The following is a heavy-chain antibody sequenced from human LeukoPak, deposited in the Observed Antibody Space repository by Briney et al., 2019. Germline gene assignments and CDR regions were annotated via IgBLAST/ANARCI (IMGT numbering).Heavy chain of an antibody. J-gene: IGHJ4*02. CDR2: IYYSGST. V-gene: IGHV4-39*01. CDR1: GGSISSSSYC. CDR3: ARRRGFFDY. Sequence: SETLSLTCTVSGGSISSSSYCWGWIRQPPGKGLEWIGSIYYSGSTYYNPSLKRRVTISVDTSKNPFSLKLGSVTAADTAVYYCARRRGFFDYWGQGTLVTVSS.